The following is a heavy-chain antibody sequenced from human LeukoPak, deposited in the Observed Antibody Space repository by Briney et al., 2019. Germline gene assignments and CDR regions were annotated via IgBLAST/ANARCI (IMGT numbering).Heavy chain of an antibody. V-gene: IGHV3-53*01. D-gene: IGHD3-10*01. Sequence: GGSLRLSCAVSGFTVSSNYMSWVRQAPGKGLEWVSVVYSGGSTYYADSVKGRFTISRDNSKNTLYLQMNSLRAEETAVYYCARVSMVRGKSEGSAFDIWGQGTMVTVPS. J-gene: IGHJ3*02. CDR3: ARVSMVRGKSEGSAFDI. CDR1: GFTVSSNY. CDR2: VYSGGST.